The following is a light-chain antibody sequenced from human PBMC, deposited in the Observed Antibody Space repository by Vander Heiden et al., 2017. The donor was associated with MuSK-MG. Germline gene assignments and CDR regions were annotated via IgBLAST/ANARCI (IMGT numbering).Light chain of an antibody. V-gene: IGKV3-11*01. Sequence: IVLTQSPATLSLSPGASATLSCRASQSVSSSLAWYQQKPGQAPRLLTYDASNRATGIPARFSGSGSGADFSLTIISREPEEFALYYCQQRRDWALTVGQGTRLE. CDR1: QSVSSS. CDR3: QQRRDWALT. J-gene: IGKJ5*01. CDR2: DAS.